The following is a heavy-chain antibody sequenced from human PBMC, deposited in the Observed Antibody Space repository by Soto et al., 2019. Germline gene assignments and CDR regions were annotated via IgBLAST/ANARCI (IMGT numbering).Heavy chain of an antibody. Sequence: QVQLVQSGAEVKKPGSSVKVSCKASGGTFSSYAISWVRQAPGQGLEWMGGIIPIFGTANYAQKFQGRVTITADKSTSTAYMELSSLRSEDTAVYYCAREEITMVRGVIIRAPVGYWVQGTLVTVSS. CDR1: GGTFSSYA. J-gene: IGHJ4*02. D-gene: IGHD3-10*01. V-gene: IGHV1-69*06. CDR2: IIPIFGTA. CDR3: AREEITMVRGVIIRAPVGY.